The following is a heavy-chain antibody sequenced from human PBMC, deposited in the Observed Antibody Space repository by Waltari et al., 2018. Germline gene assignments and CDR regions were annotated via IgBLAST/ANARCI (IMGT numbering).Heavy chain of an antibody. J-gene: IGHJ4*02. CDR3: ARDGHSYFYGSWSDY. CDR1: GISVSSYA. Sequence: QVQLVESGGGVVQPGKSLTLSCEVSGISVSSYALHWVRQAPGKGLEWVAVSSFDGKNIYFADSVKGRFTINRDNAKNTLSLQMNSLTPEDTAIYYCARDGHSYFYGSWSDYWGQGTLVTVSS. CDR2: SSFDGKNI. D-gene: IGHD3-10*01. V-gene: IGHV3-30*01.